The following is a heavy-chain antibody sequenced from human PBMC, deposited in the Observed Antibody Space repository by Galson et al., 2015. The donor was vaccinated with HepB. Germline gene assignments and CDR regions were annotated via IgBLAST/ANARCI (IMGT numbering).Heavy chain of an antibody. CDR1: GFSFNNYS. D-gene: IGHD2-15*01. Sequence: SLRLSCAASGFSFNNYSMNWVRQAPGKGLEWISYISSDNVTIYYADSVKGRINISRDNAKSSLFLQMNSLTDEDTAVYYCARDTPLSYCSSAGPCYFDSWGQGTLVTISS. CDR2: ISSDNVTI. V-gene: IGHV3-48*02. J-gene: IGHJ4*02. CDR3: ARDTPLSYCSSAGPCYFDS.